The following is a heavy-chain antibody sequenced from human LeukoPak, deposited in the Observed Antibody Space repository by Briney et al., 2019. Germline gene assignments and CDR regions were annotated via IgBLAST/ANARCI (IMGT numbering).Heavy chain of an antibody. CDR3: ASKPVVPASQGHYFDP. J-gene: IGHJ5*02. D-gene: IGHD2-2*01. CDR1: GGSISSFY. Sequence: SETLSLTCTVSGGSISSFYWSWIRQPPGKGLEWIGYIYYSGNTNYNPSLKSRVTLSVDTSKNQFSLNLTSVTAADTAVYYCASKPVVPASQGHYFDPWGQGTLVTVSS. CDR2: IYYSGNT. V-gene: IGHV4-59*01.